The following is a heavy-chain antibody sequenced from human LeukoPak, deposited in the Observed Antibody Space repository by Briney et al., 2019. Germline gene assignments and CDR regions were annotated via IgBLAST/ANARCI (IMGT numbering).Heavy chain of an antibody. CDR3: ATSYSGSYSAFGY. D-gene: IGHD1-26*01. CDR1: GFTFDDYG. J-gene: IGHJ4*02. CDR2: INWNGGST. Sequence: GGSLRLSCAASGFTFDDYGMSWVRQAPGKGLEWVSGINWNGGSTGYADSVKGRFTISRDNAKNSLYLQMNSLRAEDTAVYYCATSYSGSYSAFGYWGQGTLVAVSS. V-gene: IGHV3-20*04.